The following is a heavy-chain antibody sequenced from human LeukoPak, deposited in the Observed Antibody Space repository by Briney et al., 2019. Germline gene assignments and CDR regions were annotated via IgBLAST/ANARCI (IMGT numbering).Heavy chain of an antibody. V-gene: IGHV3-23*01. D-gene: IGHD3-22*01. CDR2: ISGSGGST. J-gene: IGHJ4*02. Sequence: GGSLRLSCAASGFTFSSYAMSWVRQAPGKGLEWVSAISGSGGSTYYADSVKGRFTISRDNSKNTLYLQMNSLRAEDTAVYYCAKDHFIYYDSSGYFYFDYWGQGTLVTVSS. CDR1: GFTFSSYA. CDR3: AKDHFIYYDSSGYFYFDY.